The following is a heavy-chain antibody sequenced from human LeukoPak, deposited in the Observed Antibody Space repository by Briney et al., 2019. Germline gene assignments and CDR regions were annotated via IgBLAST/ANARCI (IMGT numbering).Heavy chain of an antibody. J-gene: IGHJ5*02. CDR3: ARESTEDRPGS. Sequence: GGSLRPSCAASGFTLSDLWMSWVRQAPGKGLEWLANIDQDGSDKNYVGSVKGRFTISRDDAKNSLFLQMNSLRAEDTAVYYCARESTEDRPGSWGQGPLVPVSS. CDR1: GFTLSDLW. V-gene: IGHV3-7*01. CDR2: IDQDGSDK. D-gene: IGHD5/OR15-5a*01.